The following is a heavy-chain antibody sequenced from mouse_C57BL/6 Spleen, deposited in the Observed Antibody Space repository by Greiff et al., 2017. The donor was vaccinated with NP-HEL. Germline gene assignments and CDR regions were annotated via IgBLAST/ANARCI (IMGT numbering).Heavy chain of an antibody. D-gene: IGHD2-2*01. Sequence: QVQLKQHGAELVMPGASVKLSCKASGYTFTSYWMHWVKQRPGQGLEWIGEIDPSDSYTNYNPTFKGQSTLTVDKSSSTAYMQLSSLTSEDAAVYYCARGGGYPTTCDYWGKGTTLTVSS. CDR1: GYTFTSYW. CDR3: ARGGGYPTTCDY. J-gene: IGHJ2*01. CDR2: IDPSDSYT. V-gene: IGHV1-69*01.